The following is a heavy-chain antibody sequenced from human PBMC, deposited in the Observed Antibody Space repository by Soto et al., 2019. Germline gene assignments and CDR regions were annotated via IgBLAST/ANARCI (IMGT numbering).Heavy chain of an antibody. CDR3: ATVSPKYSSGWLPRVLYFDY. CDR1: GYTLTELS. J-gene: IGHJ4*02. CDR2: FDPEDGET. Sequence: QVQLVQSGAEVKKPGASVKVSCKVSGYTLTELSMHWVRQAPGKGLEWMGGFDPEDGETIYAQKFQGRVTMTEDTSTDTAYMELSSLRSEDTAVYYCATVSPKYSSGWLPRVLYFDYWGQGTLVTVSS. D-gene: IGHD6-19*01. V-gene: IGHV1-24*01.